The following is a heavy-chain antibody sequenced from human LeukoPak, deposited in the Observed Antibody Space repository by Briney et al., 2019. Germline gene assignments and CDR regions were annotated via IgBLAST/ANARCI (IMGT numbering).Heavy chain of an antibody. Sequence: SETLSLTCTVSGGSISGSYWSWIRHPPGKGVEWIGYIYSSGSTNYNPSLKSRVTISVDTSKNQFSLKLSSVTAADTAVYYCARIFTDSGSYYSEYWGQGTLVTVYS. CDR2: IYSSGST. J-gene: IGHJ4*02. CDR3: ARIFTDSGSYYSEY. CDR1: GGSISGSY. D-gene: IGHD3-22*01. V-gene: IGHV4-4*08.